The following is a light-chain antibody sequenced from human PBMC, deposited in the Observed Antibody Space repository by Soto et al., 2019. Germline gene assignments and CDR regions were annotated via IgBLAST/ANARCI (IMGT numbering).Light chain of an antibody. J-gene: IGLJ3*02. CDR2: DVS. CDR3: SSYTTTIRV. CDR1: SSDVGGYNY. V-gene: IGLV2-14*01. Sequence: QSALTQPASVSGSPGQSITISCTGTSSDVGGYNYVSWYQQHPGKAPKLMIYDVSNWPSGVSIRFSGSKSGNTASLTISGLQAEDEADYYCSSYTTTIRVFGGGTKVTVL.